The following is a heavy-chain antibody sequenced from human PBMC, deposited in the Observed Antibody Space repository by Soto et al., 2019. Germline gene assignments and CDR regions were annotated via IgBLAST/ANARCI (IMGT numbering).Heavy chain of an antibody. CDR1: GDSVSSNSAA. J-gene: IGHJ3*02. CDR2: TYYRSKWYN. Sequence: SQTLSLTCAISGDSVSSNSAAWTWIRQSPSRGLEWLGRTYYRSKWYNDYAVSVKSRITINPDTSRNQFSLQLSSVTPEDTAVYYCARALEAFESWGQGTTVTVSS. D-gene: IGHD1-1*01. CDR3: ARALEAFES. V-gene: IGHV6-1*01.